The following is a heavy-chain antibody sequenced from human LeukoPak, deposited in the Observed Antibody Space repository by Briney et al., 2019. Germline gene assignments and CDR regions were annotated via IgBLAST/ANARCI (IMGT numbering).Heavy chain of an antibody. Sequence: SETLSPTCTVSGGSISSSSYSWGWIRQPPGKGLEWIGSIYYSGSTYYNPSLKSRVTISVDTSKNQFSLKLSSVTAADTAVYCCARRHPSYYFDYWGQGTLVTVSS. CDR1: GGSISSSSYS. CDR3: ARRHPSYYFDY. V-gene: IGHV4-39*01. D-gene: IGHD3-16*02. J-gene: IGHJ4*02. CDR2: IYYSGST.